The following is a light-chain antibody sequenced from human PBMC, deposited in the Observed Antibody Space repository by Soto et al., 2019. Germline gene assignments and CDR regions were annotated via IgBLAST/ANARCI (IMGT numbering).Light chain of an antibody. CDR3: SSQTASATVL. CDR2: EVS. CDR1: SSDVGAYNF. J-gene: IGLJ2*01. V-gene: IGLV2-14*01. Sequence: QSVLTQPASVSGSPGQSITISCTGTSSDVGAYNFVSWYQQFPGKAPKLMIYEVSNRPSGVSDRFSGSKSGNTASLIISGLRPEDEAVYYCSSQTASATVLFGGGTQLTVL.